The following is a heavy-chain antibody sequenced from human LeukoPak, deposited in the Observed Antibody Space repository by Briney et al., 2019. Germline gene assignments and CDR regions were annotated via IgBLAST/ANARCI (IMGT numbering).Heavy chain of an antibody. CDR3: ARAPDYGPPNFDY. D-gene: IGHD4/OR15-4a*01. V-gene: IGHV4-34*01. CDR2: INHSGST. Sequence: PSETLSLTCAVYGGSFSGYYWSWIRQPPGKGLEWIGEINHSGSTNYNPSLKSRVTISVDTSKNQFSPKLSSVTAADTAVYYCARAPDYGPPNFDYWGQGTLVTVSS. J-gene: IGHJ4*02. CDR1: GGSFSGYY.